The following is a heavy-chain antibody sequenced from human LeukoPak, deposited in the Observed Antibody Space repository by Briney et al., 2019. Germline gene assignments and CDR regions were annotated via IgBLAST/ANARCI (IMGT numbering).Heavy chain of an antibody. J-gene: IGHJ4*02. Sequence: GGSLRLSCAASGFTFSSYDMSWVRQAPEKGLEWVSTISGGGGSTFYADSVKGRFTISRDNSKNTLYLLMNSLRAEDTAVYYCARGKYFYDASGYYYSYWGQGTLVTVSS. CDR1: GFTFSSYD. D-gene: IGHD3-22*01. CDR2: ISGGGGST. V-gene: IGHV3-23*01. CDR3: ARGKYFYDASGYYYSY.